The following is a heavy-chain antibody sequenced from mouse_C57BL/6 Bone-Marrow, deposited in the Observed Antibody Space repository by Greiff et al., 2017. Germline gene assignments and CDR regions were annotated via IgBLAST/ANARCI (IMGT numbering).Heavy chain of an antibody. CDR1: GYTFTSYW. CDR2: LHPNSGST. J-gene: IGHJ3*01. CDR3: AVYYGSRDWFAY. Sequence: QVQLQQPGAELVKPGASVKLSCKASGYTFTSYWMHWVKQRPGQGLEWIGMLHPNSGSTNYNEKFKSKDTLTVDKSSSTAYMQLSSLTSEDSAVYYCAVYYGSRDWFAYWGQGTLVTVSA. V-gene: IGHV1-64*01. D-gene: IGHD1-1*01.